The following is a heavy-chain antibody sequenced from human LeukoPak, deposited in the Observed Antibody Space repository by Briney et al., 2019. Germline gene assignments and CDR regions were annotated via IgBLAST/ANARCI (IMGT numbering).Heavy chain of an antibody. CDR3: ARAQAGQPDFDY. Sequence: GASVKVSCKASGYTLTELSMHWVRQAPGQGLEWMGWINPNSGGTTYAQKFQGRVTMTRDTSISTAYMELSRLRSDDTAVYYCARAQAGQPDFDYWGQGTLVTVSS. CDR1: GYTLTELS. D-gene: IGHD3-10*01. CDR2: INPNSGGT. V-gene: IGHV1-2*02. J-gene: IGHJ4*02.